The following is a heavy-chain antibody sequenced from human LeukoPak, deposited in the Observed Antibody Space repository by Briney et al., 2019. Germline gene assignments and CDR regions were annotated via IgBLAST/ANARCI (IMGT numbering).Heavy chain of an antibody. Sequence: ASVKVSCKASGYTFTSYGISWVRQAPGQGLEWMGWISAYNGNTNYAQKLQGRVTMTTDTSTSTAYMELRSLRSDDTAVYYCARDALDYGGKGGMLAPWDYWGQGTLVTVSS. CDR3: ARDALDYGGKGGMLAPWDY. V-gene: IGHV1-18*01. CDR1: GYTFTSYG. D-gene: IGHD4-23*01. CDR2: ISAYNGNT. J-gene: IGHJ4*02.